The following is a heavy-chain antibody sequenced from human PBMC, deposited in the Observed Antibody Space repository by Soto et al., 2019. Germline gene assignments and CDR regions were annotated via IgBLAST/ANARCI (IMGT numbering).Heavy chain of an antibody. CDR1: GFTFSSYA. Sequence: PGGSLRLSCSASGFTFSSYAMHWVRQAPGKGLEYVSAISSNGGSTYYADSVKGRFTISRDNSKNTLYLQMSSLRAEDTAVYYCVKGRVATPPPYCVYWCQRTLGTV. V-gene: IGHV3-64D*06. CDR2: ISSNGGST. D-gene: IGHD2-21*02. CDR3: VKGRVATPPPYCVY. J-gene: IGHJ4*02.